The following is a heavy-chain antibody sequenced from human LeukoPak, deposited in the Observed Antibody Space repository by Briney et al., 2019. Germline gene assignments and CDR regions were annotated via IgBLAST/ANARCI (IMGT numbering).Heavy chain of an antibody. V-gene: IGHV1-2*02. Sequence: GASVKVSCKVSGYTFTVTGYYIHWVRRAPGQGLEWMGWINPNRGGTNYAQRFQGRITMTRDTSISTACMELSSLRSDDTALYYCARVPHRGTIVELPGTILDAFDIWSQGTMVTVSS. J-gene: IGHJ3*02. CDR2: INPNRGGT. CDR3: ARVPHRGTIVELPGTILDAFDI. CDR1: GYTFTVTGYY. D-gene: IGHD1-7*01.